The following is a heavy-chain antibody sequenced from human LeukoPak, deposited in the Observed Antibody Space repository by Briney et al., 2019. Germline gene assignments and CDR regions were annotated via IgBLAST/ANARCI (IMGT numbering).Heavy chain of an antibody. J-gene: IGHJ5*02. D-gene: IGHD3-10*01. CDR2: IYHSGST. V-gene: IGHV4-30-2*01. CDR1: GGSISSGGYS. CDR3: ARVRVRFGETSEFDP. Sequence: SETLSLTCAVSGGSISSGGYSWSWIRQPPGKGLEWIGYIYHSGSTYYNPSLKSRVTISVDRSKNQFSLRLSSVTAADTAVYYCARVRVRFGETSEFDPWGQGTLVTVSS.